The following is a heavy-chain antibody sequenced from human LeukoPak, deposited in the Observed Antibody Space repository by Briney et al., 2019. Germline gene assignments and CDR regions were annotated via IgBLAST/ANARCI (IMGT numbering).Heavy chain of an antibody. J-gene: IGHJ4*02. Sequence: PGGSLSFSCAASGFTFTRYWMSWVRKAPGKGLKWVANIKQDGSERHYVDSVKGRFTISRDNARNSVYLQMNSLSDDDTAVYYCARDGDYIMPPFDYWGQGILVTVSS. CDR2: IKQDGSER. CDR3: ARDGDYIMPPFDY. V-gene: IGHV3-7*01. CDR1: GFTFTRYW. D-gene: IGHD4-17*01.